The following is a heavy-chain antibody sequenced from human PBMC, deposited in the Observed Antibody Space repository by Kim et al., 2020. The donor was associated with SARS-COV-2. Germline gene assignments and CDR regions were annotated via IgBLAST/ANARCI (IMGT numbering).Heavy chain of an antibody. Sequence: GESLKISCQGSGYTFIAYWIAWVRQMPGKGLEWMGIISPGYPNIRYSPSFQGQVTILADKSINTSYLYWSSLKASDTAIYYCARSYISGCAYWGQGNQV. CDR1: GYTFIAYW. D-gene: IGHD5-12*01. V-gene: IGHV5-51*01. J-gene: IGHJ4*02. CDR3: ARSYISGCAY. CDR2: ISPGYPNI.